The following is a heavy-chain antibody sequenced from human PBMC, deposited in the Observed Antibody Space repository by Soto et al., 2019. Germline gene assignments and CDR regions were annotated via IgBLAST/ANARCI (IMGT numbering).Heavy chain of an antibody. V-gene: IGHV1-18*01. CDR1: GYTFTNYG. J-gene: IGHJ4*02. Sequence: QVQLVQSGGEVKKPGASVKVSCKASGYTFTNYGISWVRQAPGQGLEWMGWISAFNGNTNYAQKVQGRVTMTTDTSTSTAYMDLRSLRYDYTAVYYCARVGAPTGKTSNDYWGRETLVTVSS. CDR3: ARVGAPTGKTSNDY. D-gene: IGHD1-26*01. CDR2: ISAFNGNT.